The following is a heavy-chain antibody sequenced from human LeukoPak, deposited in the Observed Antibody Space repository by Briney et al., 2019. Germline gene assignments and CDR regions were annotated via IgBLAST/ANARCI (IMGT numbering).Heavy chain of an antibody. V-gene: IGHV4-4*02. J-gene: IGHJ4*02. Sequence: PSGTLSLTCAVSGGSISSSNWWSWVRQPPGKGLEWIGEIYHSGSTSYNPSLKSRLTMSVDTSKNQFSLKLRSVTAADTAVYYCARDDSSGYYVDYWGQGTLVAVSS. D-gene: IGHD3-22*01. CDR2: IYHSGST. CDR3: ARDDSSGYYVDY. CDR1: GGSISSSNW.